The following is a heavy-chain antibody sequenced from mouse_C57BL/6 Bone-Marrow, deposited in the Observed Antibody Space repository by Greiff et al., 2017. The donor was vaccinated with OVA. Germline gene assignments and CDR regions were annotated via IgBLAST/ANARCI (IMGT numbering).Heavy chain of an antibody. CDR1: GFSLTSSG. J-gene: IGHJ3*01. Sequence: VKLMESGPGLVAPSQSLSITCTVSGFSLTSSGVDWVRQPPGKGLEWLGVIWGGGSTNYNSALMSRLSISKDNSTSQVFLKMNSLQTDDTAMYYCAKRIYDGYSSWFAYWGQGTLVTVSA. V-gene: IGHV2-9*01. CDR3: AKRIYDGYSSWFAY. CDR2: IWGGGST. D-gene: IGHD2-3*01.